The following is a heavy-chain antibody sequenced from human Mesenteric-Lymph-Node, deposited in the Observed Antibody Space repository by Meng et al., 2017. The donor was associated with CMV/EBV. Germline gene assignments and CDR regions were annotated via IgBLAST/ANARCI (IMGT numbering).Heavy chain of an antibody. CDR3: AGGGGFDI. V-gene: IGHV4-59*01. J-gene: IGHJ3*02. Sequence: LKLSCTVSGGSPSSYYWSWIRQPPGKRLAWIGYIYYSGSTNYNPSLKSRVTISIDTSKNHFSLKLSPVTAANTAVYSCAGGGGFDIWGQGTMVTVSS. D-gene: IGHD3-16*01. CDR2: IYYSGST. CDR1: GGSPSSYY.